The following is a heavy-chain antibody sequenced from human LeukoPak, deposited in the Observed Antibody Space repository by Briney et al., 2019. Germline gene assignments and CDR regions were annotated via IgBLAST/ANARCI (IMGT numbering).Heavy chain of an antibody. CDR3: ASCPLRGGIYYYYGMDV. Sequence: SETLSLTCAVYGGSFSGYYWSWIRQPPGKGLEWIGEINHSGSTNYNPSLTSRVTISVDTSKNQFSLKLSSVTAADTAVYYCASCPLRGGIYYYYGMDVWGKGTTVTVSS. V-gene: IGHV4-34*01. CDR2: INHSGST. D-gene: IGHD3-10*01. J-gene: IGHJ6*04. CDR1: GGSFSGYY.